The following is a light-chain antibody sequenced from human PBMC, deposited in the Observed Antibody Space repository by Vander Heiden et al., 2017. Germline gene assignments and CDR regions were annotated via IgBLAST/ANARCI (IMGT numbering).Light chain of an antibody. CDR2: EAS. Sequence: DIQMTQSPSTLSASVGDRVTITCRASESIGNRLAWYQQKPGRAPELLMYEASRLQSGVTSRFSGSGSGTVFTLTISSLQHDDFATYYCQHRRTFGQGTRVEIK. CDR1: ESIGNR. CDR3: QHRRT. V-gene: IGKV1-5*03. J-gene: IGKJ1*01.